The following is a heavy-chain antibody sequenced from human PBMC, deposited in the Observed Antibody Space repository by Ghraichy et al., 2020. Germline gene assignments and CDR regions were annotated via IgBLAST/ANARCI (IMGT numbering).Heavy chain of an antibody. CDR3: ARDPYHSGSYFPFDY. CDR1: GFTFSSYA. J-gene: IGHJ4*02. Sequence: GGSLRLSCAASGFTFSSYAMHWVRQAPGKGLEWVAVISYDGSNKYYADSVKGRFTISRDNSKNTLYLQMNSLRAEDTAVYYCARDPYHSGSYFPFDYWGQGTLVTVSS. D-gene: IGHD1-26*01. V-gene: IGHV3-30*04. CDR2: ISYDGSNK.